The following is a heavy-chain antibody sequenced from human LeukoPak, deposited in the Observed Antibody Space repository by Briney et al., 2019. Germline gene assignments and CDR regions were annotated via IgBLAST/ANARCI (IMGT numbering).Heavy chain of an antibody. Sequence: SETLSLTCAVSGGSISSSSYYWGWIRQPPGKGLEWMGTIYYSGNTYYNPSLKSRVTMSVDASKTQFSLNLTSVTAADTSVYYCARTGVPAATDAFDVWGQGTMVTVSS. D-gene: IGHD2-2*01. CDR1: GGSISSSSYY. CDR2: IYYSGNT. CDR3: ARTGVPAATDAFDV. J-gene: IGHJ3*01. V-gene: IGHV4-39*01.